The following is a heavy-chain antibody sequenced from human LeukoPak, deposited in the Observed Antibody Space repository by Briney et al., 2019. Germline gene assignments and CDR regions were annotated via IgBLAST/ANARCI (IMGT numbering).Heavy chain of an antibody. CDR1: GGSISSGGYY. V-gene: IGHV4-39*07. CDR2: INHSGST. J-gene: IGHJ5*02. Sequence: SETLSLTCTVSGGSISSGGYYWSWIRQPPGKGLEWIGEINHSGSTNYNPSLKSRVTISVDTSKNQFSLKLSSVTAADTAVYYCARRGYWSGYYNWFDPWGQGTLVTVSS. D-gene: IGHD3-3*01. CDR3: ARRGYWSGYYNWFDP.